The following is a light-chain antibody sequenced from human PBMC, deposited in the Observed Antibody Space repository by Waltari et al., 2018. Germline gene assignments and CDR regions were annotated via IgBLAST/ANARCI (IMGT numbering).Light chain of an antibody. Sequence: DIQMTQSPSSLSASVGDRVTITCRASQTISSYLNWYKQKPGKAPKHLIYDASSLQRGVPSRFSGSGSGTDFTLTISSLQPEDFATYYCQQSYSTPFTFGPGTKVDIK. J-gene: IGKJ3*01. V-gene: IGKV1-39*01. CDR3: QQSYSTPFT. CDR1: QTISSY. CDR2: DAS.